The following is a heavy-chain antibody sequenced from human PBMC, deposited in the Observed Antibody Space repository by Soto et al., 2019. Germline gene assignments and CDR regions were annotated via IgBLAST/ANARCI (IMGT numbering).Heavy chain of an antibody. CDR3: ARDHGAWGYYDSSGYRFDY. J-gene: IGHJ4*02. CDR2: IWYDGSNK. V-gene: IGHV3-33*01. D-gene: IGHD3-22*01. CDR1: GFTFSSYG. Sequence: GGSLRLSCAASGFTFSSYGMHWVRQAPGKGLEWVAVIWYDGSNKYYADSVKGRFTISRDNSKNTLYLQMNSLRAEDTAVYYCARDHGAWGYYDSSGYRFDYWGQGTLVTVSS.